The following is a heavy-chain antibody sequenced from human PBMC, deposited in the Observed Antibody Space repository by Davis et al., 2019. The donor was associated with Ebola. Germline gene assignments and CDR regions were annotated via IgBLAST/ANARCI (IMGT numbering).Heavy chain of an antibody. V-gene: IGHV3-53*01. Sequence: GESLKISCAASGFTVSSSYMSWVRQAPGKGLEWVSVIYSGGSTYYADSVKGRFTISRDNSKNTLYLQMNSLRAEDTAVYYCARDHWYFDLWGRGTLVTVSS. CDR1: GFTVSSSY. J-gene: IGHJ2*01. CDR2: IYSGGST. CDR3: ARDHWYFDL.